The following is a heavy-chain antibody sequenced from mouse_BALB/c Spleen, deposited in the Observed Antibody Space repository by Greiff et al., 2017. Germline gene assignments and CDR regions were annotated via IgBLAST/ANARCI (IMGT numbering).Heavy chain of an antibody. CDR2: ISSGSSTI. J-gene: IGHJ4*01. CDR1: GFTFSSFG. Sequence: EVNLVESGGGLVQPGGSRKLSCAASGFTFSSFGMHWVRQAPEKGLEWVAYISSGSSTIYYADTVKGRFTISRDNPKNTLFLQMTSLRSEDTAMYYCETGITTRAMDYWGQGTSVTVSS. V-gene: IGHV5-17*02. CDR3: ETGITTRAMDY. D-gene: IGHD2-4*01.